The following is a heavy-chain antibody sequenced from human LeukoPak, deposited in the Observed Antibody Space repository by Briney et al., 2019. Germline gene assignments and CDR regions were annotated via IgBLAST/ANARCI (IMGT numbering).Heavy chain of an antibody. CDR2: ISYDGSNT. CDR1: GFTFSSYV. CDR3: ARGPSITTVSYFQY. D-gene: IGHD1-14*01. V-gene: IGHV3-30*01. J-gene: IGHJ4*02. Sequence: GGSLRLSCAASGFTFSSYVMHWVRQAPGKGLEWVAVISYDGSNTSYGDSVKGQFTISRDNLKNTLYLQMNSLRAEDTALYYCARGPSITTVSYFQYWGQGTLVTVSS.